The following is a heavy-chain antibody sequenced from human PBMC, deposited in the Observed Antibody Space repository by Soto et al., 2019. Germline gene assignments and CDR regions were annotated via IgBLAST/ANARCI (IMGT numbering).Heavy chain of an antibody. D-gene: IGHD3-22*01. Sequence: QVQLVESGGGLVKPGGSLRLSCAASGFTFSDYYMSWIRQAPGKGLEWVSYISSSSSYTNYADSVKGRFTISRDNAKNSLYLQRNSLRAEDTAVYYCARDYDSSATGFDPWGQGTLVTVSS. CDR1: GFTFSDYY. J-gene: IGHJ5*02. V-gene: IGHV3-11*05. CDR3: ARDYDSSATGFDP. CDR2: ISSSSSYT.